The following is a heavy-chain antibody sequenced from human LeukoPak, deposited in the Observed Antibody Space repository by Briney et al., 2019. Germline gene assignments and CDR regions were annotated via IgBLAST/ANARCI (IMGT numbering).Heavy chain of an antibody. J-gene: IGHJ4*02. Sequence: SETLSLTCTVSGGSISSSSYYWGWIRQPPGKGLEWIGSIYYSGSTYYNPSLKSRVTISVDTSKNQFSLKLSSVTAADTAVYYCARDFGSTAAATGWSFFDYWGQGTLVTVSS. CDR3: ARDFGSTAAATGWSFFDY. CDR2: IYYSGST. V-gene: IGHV4-39*07. CDR1: GGSISSSSYY. D-gene: IGHD6-6*01.